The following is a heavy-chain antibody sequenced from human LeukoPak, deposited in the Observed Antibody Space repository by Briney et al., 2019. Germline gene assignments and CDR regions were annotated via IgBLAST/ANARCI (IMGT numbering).Heavy chain of an antibody. Sequence: GASVTVSCKASGGTFSSYAISWVRQAPGQGLEWMGGIIPIFGTANYAQKFQGRVTITADESTSTAYMELSSLRSEDTAVYYCARDRSSFSYAFDIWGQGTMVTVSS. CDR2: IIPIFGTA. J-gene: IGHJ3*02. CDR3: ARDRSSFSYAFDI. D-gene: IGHD6-6*01. CDR1: GGTFSSYA. V-gene: IGHV1-69*01.